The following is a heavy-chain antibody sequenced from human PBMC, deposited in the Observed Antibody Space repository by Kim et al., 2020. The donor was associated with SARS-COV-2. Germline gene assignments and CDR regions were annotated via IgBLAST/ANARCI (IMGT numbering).Heavy chain of an antibody. CDR1: GFTFSSYA. CDR3: AKRYYYASGSFDY. V-gene: IGHV3-23*01. J-gene: IGHJ4*02. Sequence: GGSLRLSCAASGFTFSSYAMSWVRQAPGKGLEWVSVVTDSGSRTYYADSVKGRFTISRDNSKNQLYLQMNSLRADDTAVYYCAKRYYYASGSFDYWGQVTLVTVSS. CDR2: VTDSGSRT. D-gene: IGHD3-10*01.